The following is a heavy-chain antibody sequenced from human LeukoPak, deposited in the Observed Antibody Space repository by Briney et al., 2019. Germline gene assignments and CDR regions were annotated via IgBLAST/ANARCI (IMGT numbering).Heavy chain of an antibody. CDR2: IYTSGST. J-gene: IGHJ4*02. V-gene: IGHV4-61*02. D-gene: IGHD6-13*01. CDR1: GGSISSGSYY. CDR3: ARHVGSSWYQWIDY. Sequence: SQTLSLTCTVSGGSISSGSYYWSWIRKPAGKGLEWIGRIYTSGSTNYNPSLKSRVTISVDTSKNQFSLKLTSVTAADTAVYFCARHVGSSWYQWIDYWGQGTLVTVSS.